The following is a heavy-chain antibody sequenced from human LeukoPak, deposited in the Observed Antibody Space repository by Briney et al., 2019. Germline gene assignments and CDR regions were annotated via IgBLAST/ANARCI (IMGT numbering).Heavy chain of an antibody. V-gene: IGHV3-23*01. CDR3: SRGSKTAGTIYTFDY. CDR2: LSGTGLTT. J-gene: IGHJ4*02. CDR1: GFTSSTYDFSTYA. Sequence: GGFLRLSCAASGFTSSTYDFSTYAMSWVRQAPGKGLEWVSGLSGTGLTTFYPDSVKGRFTISRDNSKNTLYLQMNSLRADDTAVYYCSRGSKTAGTIYTFDYWGQGTLVTVSS. D-gene: IGHD6-13*01.